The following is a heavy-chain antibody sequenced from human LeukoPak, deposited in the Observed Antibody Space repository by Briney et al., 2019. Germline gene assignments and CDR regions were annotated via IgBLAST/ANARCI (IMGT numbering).Heavy chain of an antibody. CDR2: IYHSGST. CDR3: ARVAIVVVVAATPDAFDI. J-gene: IGHJ3*02. D-gene: IGHD2-15*01. CDR1: GGSINSGDHY. Sequence: PSQTLSLTCTVSGGSINSGDHYWSWIRQPPGKGLEWIGSIYHSGSTYYNPSLKSRVTISVDTSKNQFSLKLSSVTAADTAVYYCARVAIVVVVAATPDAFDIWGQGTMVTVSS. V-gene: IGHV4-30-4*01.